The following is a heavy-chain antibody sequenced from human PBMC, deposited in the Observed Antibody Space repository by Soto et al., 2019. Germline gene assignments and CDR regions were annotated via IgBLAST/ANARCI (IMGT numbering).Heavy chain of an antibody. CDR1: GFTFSNAW. CDR2: IQSKTDGGTT. Sequence: EVQLVESGGGLVKPGGSLRLSCAASGFTFSNAWMSWVRQTPEKGLEWVGRIQSKTDGGTTDYAAPVKGRFTISRDDSKNSLYLQMNSLKTEDTAVYYCTTEYLGGPDYWGQGTLVTVSS. V-gene: IGHV3-15*01. D-gene: IGHD3-10*01. CDR3: TTEYLGGPDY. J-gene: IGHJ4*02.